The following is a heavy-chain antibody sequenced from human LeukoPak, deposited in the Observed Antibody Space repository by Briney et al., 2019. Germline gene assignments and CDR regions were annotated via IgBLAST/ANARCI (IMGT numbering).Heavy chain of an antibody. CDR3: TRSVRNGHIDY. Sequence: ASVKVSCKASGYTFTSYDINGVRQATGQGLEWMGWMNPNSGNTGYAQKFQGRGTMTRSTSISTAYMELSSLRFEDTAVYSCTRSVRNGHIDYWGQGTLVTVSS. CDR2: MNPNSGNT. CDR1: GYTFTSYD. D-gene: IGHD2-21*01. J-gene: IGHJ4*02. V-gene: IGHV1-8*01.